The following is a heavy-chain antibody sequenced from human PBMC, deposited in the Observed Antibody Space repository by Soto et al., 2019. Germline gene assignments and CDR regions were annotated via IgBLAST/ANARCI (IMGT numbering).Heavy chain of an antibody. Sequence: SETLSLTCTVSGGSVSSVGYYWSWIRQHPGKGLEWIGYITYSGNTYYNPSLESRVTMSADTSKNQFSLRLSSVTAADTAVYFCVRGGSCTNGVCSVFDYWGQGTLVTVSS. V-gene: IGHV4-31*03. CDR3: VRGGSCTNGVCSVFDY. J-gene: IGHJ4*02. D-gene: IGHD2-8*01. CDR1: GGSVSSVGYY. CDR2: ITYSGNT.